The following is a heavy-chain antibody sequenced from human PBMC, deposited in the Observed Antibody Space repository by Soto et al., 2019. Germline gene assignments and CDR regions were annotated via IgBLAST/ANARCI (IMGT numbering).Heavy chain of an antibody. CDR1: GFTFSSYW. Sequence: PGGSLSLSCAASGFTFSSYWMSWVRQAPGKGLEWVANIKQDGSEKYYVDSVKGRFTISRDNAKNSLYLQMNSLRAEDTAVYYCARVQIFGAFDIWGQGTMVTVSS. CDR2: IKQDGSEK. CDR3: ARVQIFGAFDI. J-gene: IGHJ3*02. V-gene: IGHV3-7*01. D-gene: IGHD3-3*01.